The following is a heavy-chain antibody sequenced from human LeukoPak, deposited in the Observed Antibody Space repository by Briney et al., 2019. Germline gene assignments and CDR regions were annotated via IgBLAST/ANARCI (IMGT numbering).Heavy chain of an antibody. CDR3: ARELRGSGSYKDYYYMDV. V-gene: IGHV4-59*01. Sequence: PSETLSLTCTVSGGSISSYYWSWIRQPPGKGLEWIGYIYYSGTTNYNPSLKSRVTISLDTSKKQFSLKLRSVTAADTAFYYCARELRGSGSYKDYYYMDVWGKGTTVTVSS. J-gene: IGHJ6*03. CDR1: GGSISSYY. D-gene: IGHD3-10*01. CDR2: IYYSGTT.